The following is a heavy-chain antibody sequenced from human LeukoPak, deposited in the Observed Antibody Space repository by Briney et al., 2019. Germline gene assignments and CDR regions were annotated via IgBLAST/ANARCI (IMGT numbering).Heavy chain of an antibody. J-gene: IGHJ4*02. CDR2: IYYSGST. Sequence: SETLSLTCTVSGGSISSYFWSWIRQPPGKGLEWIGYIYYSGSTYYNPSLKSRVTISVDTSKNQFSLKLSSVTAADTAVYYCARGGPGVPAAILVWGQGTLVTVSS. CDR1: GGSISSYF. CDR3: ARGGPGVPAAILV. V-gene: IGHV4-59*08. D-gene: IGHD2-2*02.